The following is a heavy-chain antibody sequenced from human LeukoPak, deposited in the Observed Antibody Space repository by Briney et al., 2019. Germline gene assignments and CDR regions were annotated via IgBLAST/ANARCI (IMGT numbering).Heavy chain of an antibody. J-gene: IGHJ4*02. Sequence: SETLSLTCAVYGGSFSGHYWTWIRQSPGKGLEWIGEINRSGSTNYNASLKSRVTISVDTSKNRFSLRLSSVTAADTAVYYCARAPATAGTIDYWGQGTLVTVSS. V-gene: IGHV4-34*01. D-gene: IGHD1-7*01. CDR2: INRSGST. CDR3: ARAPATAGTIDY. CDR1: GGSFSGHY.